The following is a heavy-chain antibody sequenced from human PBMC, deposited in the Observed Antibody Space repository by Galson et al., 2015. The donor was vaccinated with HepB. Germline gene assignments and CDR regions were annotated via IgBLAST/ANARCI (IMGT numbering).Heavy chain of an antibody. J-gene: IGHJ4*02. CDR1: GYTFTSYG. Sequence: SVKVSCKASGYTFTSYGISWVRQAPGQSLEWMGWISAYNGNTNYAQNLQGRVTMTTDTSTSTAYMELRSLRSDDTAVYYCTRDHGAVVRGVIRPFDYWGQRTLVTVSS. V-gene: IGHV1-18*04. D-gene: IGHD3-10*01. CDR2: ISAYNGNT. CDR3: TRDHGAVVRGVIRPFDY.